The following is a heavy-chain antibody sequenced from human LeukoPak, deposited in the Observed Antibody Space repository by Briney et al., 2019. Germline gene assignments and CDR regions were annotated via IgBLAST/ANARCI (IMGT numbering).Heavy chain of an antibody. J-gene: IGHJ6*03. V-gene: IGHV4-61*02. CDR3: ARAGGHSSVLYGLDYYYYYYMDV. Sequence: PSQTLSLTCTVSGGSISSGSYYWSWIRQPAGKGLEWIGCIYTSGSTNYNPSLKSRVIMSVDTSKKQFSLKLSSVTAADTAMYYCARAGGHSSVLYGLDYYYYYYMDVWGKGTTVTVSS. CDR2: IYTSGST. D-gene: IGHD6-19*01. CDR1: GGSISSGSYY.